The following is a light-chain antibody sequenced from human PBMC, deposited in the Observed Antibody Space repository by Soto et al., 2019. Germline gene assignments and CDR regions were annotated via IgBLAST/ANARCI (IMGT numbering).Light chain of an antibody. V-gene: IGKV1-17*01. J-gene: IGKJ1*01. CDR2: APS. CDR3: LQHNRYPRP. CDR1: QGIRND. Sequence: DIQMTQSPSSQSASVGNRVTITCRASQGIRNDLGWYQQKPRKAPKRLIYAPSRLQSGVPSRVRVRASGTEFTHTISSLQPEDFAAYYCLQHNRYPRPVGQETNVDIK.